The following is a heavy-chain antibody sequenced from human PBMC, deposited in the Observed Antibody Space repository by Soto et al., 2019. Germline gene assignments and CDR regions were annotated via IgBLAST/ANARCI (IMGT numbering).Heavy chain of an antibody. Sequence: DVQLLESGGGLAQPGGSLRLSCAASGFIFRTYAMNWVRQAPGKGLEWVSVMVGDGSSSDYADSVRGRFTISRDNSKNTLYLQMNNLRAEDTAVYYCAKDLRPDGRYDLDYWGQGTLVTVSS. CDR3: AKDLRPDGRYDLDY. CDR2: MVGDGSSS. J-gene: IGHJ4*02. CDR1: GFIFRTYA. V-gene: IGHV3-23*01. D-gene: IGHD1-26*01.